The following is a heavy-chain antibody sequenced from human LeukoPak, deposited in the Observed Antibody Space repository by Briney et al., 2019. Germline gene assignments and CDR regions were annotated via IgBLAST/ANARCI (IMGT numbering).Heavy chain of an antibody. Sequence: MASETLSLTCAVYGGSFSGYYWSWIRQPPGKGLEWIGEINHSGSTNYNPSLKSRVTISVDTSRNQFSLKLSSVTAADTAVYYCARGRLRWGAAMNGGNWFDPWGQGTLVTVSS. CDR1: GGSFSGYY. J-gene: IGHJ5*02. CDR3: ARGRLRWGAAMNGGNWFDP. CDR2: INHSGST. V-gene: IGHV4-34*01. D-gene: IGHD2-2*01.